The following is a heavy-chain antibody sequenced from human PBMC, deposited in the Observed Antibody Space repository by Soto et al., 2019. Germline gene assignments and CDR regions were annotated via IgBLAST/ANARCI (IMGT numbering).Heavy chain of an antibody. CDR3: ARRGPGTYFDY. CDR1: GYTLTSFY. J-gene: IGHJ4*02. CDR2: INPNGDYT. V-gene: IGHV1-46*01. D-gene: IGHD6-13*01. Sequence: ASVKVSCKASGYTLTSFYIHWVRQAPGQGLEWMGVINPNGDYTGYAQKFQGRVTMTRDTSTTTVYMELSSLRSEDTAVYYCARRGPGTYFDYWGQGTLVTVSS.